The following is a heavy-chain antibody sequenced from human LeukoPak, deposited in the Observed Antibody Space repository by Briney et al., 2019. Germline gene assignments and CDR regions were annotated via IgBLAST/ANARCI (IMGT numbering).Heavy chain of an antibody. CDR3: ARASNSYSSGWYLE. D-gene: IGHD6-19*01. Sequence: ASVKVSCKASGYTFTSYYMHWVRQAPGQGLEWMGIINPSGGSTSYAQKFQGRVTMTTDTSTSTAYMELRSLRSDDTAVYYCARASNSYSSGWYLEWGQGTLVTVSS. V-gene: IGHV1-46*01. CDR2: INPSGGST. CDR1: GYTFTSYY. J-gene: IGHJ4*02.